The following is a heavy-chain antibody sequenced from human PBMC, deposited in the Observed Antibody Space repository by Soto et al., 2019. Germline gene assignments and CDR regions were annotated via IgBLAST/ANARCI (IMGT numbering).Heavy chain of an antibody. D-gene: IGHD4-17*01. CDR2: IFAYNGNT. Sequence: ASVKVSCKASGYTFSSYGISWVRQAPGQGLEWMGWIFAYNGNTNYTQKLQSRVIMTTDTSTSTAYMELRSLRSDDTAVYYCARGLGDYFDYWGPGTLVTVSS. V-gene: IGHV1-18*01. CDR3: ARGLGDYFDY. CDR1: GYTFSSYG. J-gene: IGHJ4*02.